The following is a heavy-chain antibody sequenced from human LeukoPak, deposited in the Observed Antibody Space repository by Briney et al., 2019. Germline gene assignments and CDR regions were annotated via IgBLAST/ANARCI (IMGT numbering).Heavy chain of an antibody. Sequence: PSQTLSLTCTVSGGSISSGDYYWSWIRQPPGKGLEWIGYIYYSGSTCYNPSLKSRVTISVDTSKNQFSLKLSSVTAADTAVYYCARESTVTTNEENWFDPWGQGTLVTVSS. V-gene: IGHV4-30-4*08. CDR1: GGSISSGDYY. J-gene: IGHJ5*02. CDR2: IYYSGST. CDR3: ARESTVTTNEENWFDP. D-gene: IGHD4-17*01.